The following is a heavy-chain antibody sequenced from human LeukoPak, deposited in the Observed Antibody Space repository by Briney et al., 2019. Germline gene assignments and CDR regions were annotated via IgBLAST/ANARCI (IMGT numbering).Heavy chain of an antibody. V-gene: IGHV4-4*02. Sequence: SETLSLTCAVSGGSISSSNWWSWVRQPPGKGLEWIGEIYHSGGTNYNPSLEGRVTILVNTSRNHFSVKLSSVTAADTAVYYCARSQNYYGSGDYWSQGTLVTVSS. J-gene: IGHJ4*02. CDR2: IYHSGGT. D-gene: IGHD3-10*01. CDR1: GGSISSSNW. CDR3: ARSQNYYGSGDY.